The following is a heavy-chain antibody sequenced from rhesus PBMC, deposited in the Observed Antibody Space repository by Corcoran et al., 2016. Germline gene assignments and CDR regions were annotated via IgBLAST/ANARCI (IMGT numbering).Heavy chain of an antibody. CDR3: TKGPPSFDF. CDR2: INGDCGHS. V-gene: IGHV4-80*01. J-gene: IGHJ4*01. Sequence: QVQLQESGPGLVEPSETLSLTCTVSGASMTNSWWSWIRQSPEKGLVWIGEINGDCGHSPYTPSLRSRVTISRAASKSQFSLRLNSVTAADAAVYYCTKGPPSFDFWGQGVLVTVSS. CDR1: GASMTNSW.